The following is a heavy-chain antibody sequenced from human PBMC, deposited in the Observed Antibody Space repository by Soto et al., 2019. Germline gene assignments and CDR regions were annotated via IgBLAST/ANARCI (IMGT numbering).Heavy chain of an antibody. CDR2: FDPEDGET. Sequence: KGLKWIGCFDPEDGETIYAQKFQGRVTMTEDTSTDTAYMELSSLRSEDTAVYYCATSLDCSGSSCYSDRDNGFDIWGQGT. J-gene: IGHJ3*02. V-gene: IGHV1-24*01. D-gene: IGHD2-15*01. CDR3: ATSLDCSGSSCYSDRDNGFDI.